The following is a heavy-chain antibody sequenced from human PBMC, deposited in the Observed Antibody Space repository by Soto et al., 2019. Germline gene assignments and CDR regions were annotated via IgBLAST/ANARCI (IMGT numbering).Heavy chain of an antibody. D-gene: IGHD1-1*01. CDR2: TNYESKRSS. J-gene: IGHJ4*02. V-gene: IGHV6-1*01. CDR3: ARDGNWRLYY. Sequence: QVPLQQSGPGLVKPSQTLSLTCAISGDSVSDSSVSWNWLRQSPSRGLEWLGRTNYESKRSSGYAVSVKIRITLNSVTSMNQCSLHLYSVTPEYTAVYYCARDGNWRLYYWGQGALVTVSS. CDR1: GDSVSDSSVS.